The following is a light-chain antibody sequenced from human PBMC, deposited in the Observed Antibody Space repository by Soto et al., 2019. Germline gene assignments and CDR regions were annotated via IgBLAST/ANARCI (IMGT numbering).Light chain of an antibody. CDR3: QQANSFPLT. V-gene: IGKV1D-12*01. J-gene: IGKJ4*01. Sequence: DIQMTQSPSSVSASVGDRVTITCRASQGISSWLAWHQQKPGKAPKLLIYAASSLQSGVPSRFSGSGSGTDFTLTISSLQPEDFATYYRQQANSFPLTFGGGTKVDIK. CDR2: AAS. CDR1: QGISSW.